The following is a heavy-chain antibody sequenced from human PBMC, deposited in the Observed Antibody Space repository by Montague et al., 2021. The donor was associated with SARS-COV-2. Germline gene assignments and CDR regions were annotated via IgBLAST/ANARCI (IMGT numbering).Heavy chain of an antibody. CDR3: ARDNYDYVWGSYRYIY. CDR1: GFTFSSYA. Sequence: SLRLSCAASGFTFSSYAMHWVRQAPGKGLEWVAVISYEGSNKYYADSVKGRFTISRDNSKNTLYLQMNSLRAEDTAVYYCARDNYDYVWGSYRYIYWGQGTLVTVSS. J-gene: IGHJ4*02. V-gene: IGHV3-30*04. D-gene: IGHD3-16*02. CDR2: ISYEGSNK.